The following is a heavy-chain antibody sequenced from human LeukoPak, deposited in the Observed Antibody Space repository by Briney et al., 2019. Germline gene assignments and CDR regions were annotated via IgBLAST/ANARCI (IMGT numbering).Heavy chain of an antibody. CDR3: ARDRRVGWYYGSGGFDD. J-gene: IGHJ4*02. V-gene: IGHV1-69*01. CDR1: GFTFSSYA. D-gene: IGHD3-10*01. CDR2: IIPIFGTA. Sequence: PGGSLRLSCAASGFTFSSYAISWVRQAPGQGLEWMGGIIPIFGTANYAQKFQGRVTITADESTSTAYMELSSLRSEDTAVYYCARDRRVGWYYGSGGFDDWGQGTLVTVSS.